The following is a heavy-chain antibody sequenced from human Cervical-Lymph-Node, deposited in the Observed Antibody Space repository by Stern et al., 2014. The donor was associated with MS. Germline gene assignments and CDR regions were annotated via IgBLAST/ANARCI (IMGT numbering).Heavy chain of an antibody. CDR2: LIPIFGTA. Sequence: VQLVESGAEVKKPGSSVKVSCKASGGTFSSYAIRWVRQAPGQGLEWMGGLIPIFGTASYARKFQGRVTITADESTSTAYMELSSLRSEDTAVYYCAREFDGYSDRYYYYGMDVWGQGTTVTVSS. D-gene: IGHD3-22*01. J-gene: IGHJ6*02. CDR1: GGTFSSYA. V-gene: IGHV1-69*01. CDR3: AREFDGYSDRYYYYGMDV.